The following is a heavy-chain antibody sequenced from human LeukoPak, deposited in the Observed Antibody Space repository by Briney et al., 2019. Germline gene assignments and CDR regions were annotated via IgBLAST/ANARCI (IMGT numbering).Heavy chain of an antibody. J-gene: IGHJ4*02. CDR1: GFTFSSYA. CDR2: TSYDGSNK. Sequence: GRSLRLPCAASGFTFSSYAMHWVRQAPGKGLEWVAVTSYDGSNKYYADSVKGRFTISRDNSKNTLYLQMNSLRAEDTAVYYCAREIAAVVDYWGQGTLVTVSS. V-gene: IGHV3-30*04. D-gene: IGHD6-13*01. CDR3: AREIAAVVDY.